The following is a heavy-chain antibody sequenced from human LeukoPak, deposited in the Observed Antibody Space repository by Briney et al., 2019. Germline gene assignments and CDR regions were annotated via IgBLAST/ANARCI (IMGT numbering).Heavy chain of an antibody. CDR3: ASQTVQGAFDI. J-gene: IGHJ3*02. CDR1: GFTFSSYS. D-gene: IGHD1-1*01. V-gene: IGHV3-21*01. Sequence: GGSLRLSCAASGFTFSSYSMNWVRQAPGKGLEWVSSISSSSSYIYYADSVKGRFTISRDNAKSSPYLQMNSLRAEDTAVYYCASQTVQGAFDIWGQGTMVTVSS. CDR2: ISSSSSYI.